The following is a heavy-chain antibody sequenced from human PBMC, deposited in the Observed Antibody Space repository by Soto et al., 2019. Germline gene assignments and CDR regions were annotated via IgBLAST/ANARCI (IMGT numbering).Heavy chain of an antibody. CDR3: ARDSGEGAGASVNLYLAD. Sequence: GGSLRLSFAASGFTFGSYWMSWVRQAPGKGLEWLATIKMDASEKKYVDSVKGRFTTSRDNAKNSLYLQMDSLRAEDTAVYYCARDSGEGAGASVNLYLADCGNGSLVTVAS. V-gene: IGHV3-7*01. CDR2: IKMDASEK. D-gene: IGHD3-10*01. J-gene: IGHJ1*01. CDR1: GFTFGSYW.